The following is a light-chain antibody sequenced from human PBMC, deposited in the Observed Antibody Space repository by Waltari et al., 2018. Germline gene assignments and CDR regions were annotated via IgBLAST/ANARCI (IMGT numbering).Light chain of an antibody. J-gene: IGLJ3*02. CDR3: CSYAGSSSPRL. Sequence: QSALTQPASVSGSPGQSITIPCPGTSTDVGNFNLHPWYQLHPGKAPNLLIFEATKRPSGISYHFSGSKSGNTASLTISGLQAEDEADYFCCSYAGSSSPRLFGGGTKLSVL. V-gene: IGLV2-23*01. CDR1: STDVGNFNL. CDR2: EAT.